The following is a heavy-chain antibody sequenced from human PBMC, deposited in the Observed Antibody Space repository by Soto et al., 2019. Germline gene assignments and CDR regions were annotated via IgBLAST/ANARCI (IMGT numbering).Heavy chain of an antibody. Sequence: SETLSLTCAVSGGSISSSNWWSWVRQPPGKGLEWIGEIYHSGSTNYNPSLKSRVTISMDRSKNQFSLKLTSVTTADTAVYYCAKANSGYGSFDRWGQGTLVTVSS. V-gene: IGHV4-4*02. CDR2: IYHSGST. J-gene: IGHJ4*02. CDR1: GGSISSSNW. D-gene: IGHD5-12*01. CDR3: AKANSGYGSFDR.